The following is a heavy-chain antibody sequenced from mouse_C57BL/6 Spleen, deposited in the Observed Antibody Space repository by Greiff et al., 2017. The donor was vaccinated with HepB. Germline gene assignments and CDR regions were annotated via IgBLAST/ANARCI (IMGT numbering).Heavy chain of an antibody. CDR3: ARVIYYDYDYWYFDV. D-gene: IGHD2-4*01. CDR2: ISYDGSN. CDR1: GYSITSGYY. Sequence: EVQLQESGPGLVKPSQSLSLTCSVTGYSITSGYYWNWIRQFPGNKLEWMGYISYDGSNNYNPSLKNRISITRDTSKNQFFLKLNSVTTEDTATYYCARVIYYDYDYWYFDVWGTGTTVTVSS. J-gene: IGHJ1*03. V-gene: IGHV3-6*01.